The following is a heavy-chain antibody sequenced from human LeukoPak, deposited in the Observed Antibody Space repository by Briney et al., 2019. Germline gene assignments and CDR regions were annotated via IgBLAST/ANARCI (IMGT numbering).Heavy chain of an antibody. D-gene: IGHD1-26*01. CDR2: IRYDGSNK. CDR1: GFTFSSYG. CDR3: AKERLSGSYYVYYYYYMDV. J-gene: IGHJ6*03. Sequence: GGSLRLSCAASGFTFSSYGMHWVRQAPGKGLEWAAFIRYDGSNKYYADSVKGRFTISRDNSKNTLYLQMNSLRAEDTAVYYCAKERLSGSYYVYYYYYMDVWGKGTTVTVSS. V-gene: IGHV3-30*02.